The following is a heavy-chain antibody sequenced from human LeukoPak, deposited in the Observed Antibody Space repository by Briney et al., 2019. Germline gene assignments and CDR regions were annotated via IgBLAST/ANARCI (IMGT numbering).Heavy chain of an antibody. Sequence: SGTLSLTCTVSGASISSYYWSWIRQPAGKGLEWIGRIYTSGSTNYNPSLKSRVTISVDTSKNQFSLKLSSVTAADTAVYYCARGGYSYGWRPRHFDYWGQGTLVTVSS. D-gene: IGHD5-18*01. CDR1: GASISSYY. CDR3: ARGGYSYGWRPRHFDY. J-gene: IGHJ4*02. CDR2: IYTSGST. V-gene: IGHV4-4*07.